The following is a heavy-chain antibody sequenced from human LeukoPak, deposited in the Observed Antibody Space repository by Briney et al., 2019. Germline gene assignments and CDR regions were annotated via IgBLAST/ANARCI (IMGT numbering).Heavy chain of an antibody. J-gene: IGHJ6*02. CDR1: GFSFSNYA. D-gene: IGHD3-16*02. CDR3: ARGGFVNYVMVL. Sequence: GTSLRLSCGASGFSFSNYAIHWVRQAPGKGLEWLASISSDGTTKYYADSVKGRFTISRDNAKNSLYLQMNSLRAEDTAVYYCARGGFVNYVMVLRGQGTTVTVSS. V-gene: IGHV3-30-3*01. CDR2: ISSDGTTK.